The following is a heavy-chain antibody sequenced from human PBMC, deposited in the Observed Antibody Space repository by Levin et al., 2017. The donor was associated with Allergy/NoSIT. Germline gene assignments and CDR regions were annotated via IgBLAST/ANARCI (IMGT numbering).Heavy chain of an antibody. CDR1: GFTFSDFP. CDR3: ARDLAWAFDY. V-gene: IGHV3-48*01. CDR2: LNPDPSFT. Sequence: GGSLRLSCAASGFTFSDFPMNWVRQAPGRGLEWISYLNPDPSFTDYADPVKGRFTISRDNAKNSLYLQMNSLRAEDTAVYYCARDLAWAFDYWGQGALVTVSS. D-gene: IGHD3-3*01. J-gene: IGHJ4*02.